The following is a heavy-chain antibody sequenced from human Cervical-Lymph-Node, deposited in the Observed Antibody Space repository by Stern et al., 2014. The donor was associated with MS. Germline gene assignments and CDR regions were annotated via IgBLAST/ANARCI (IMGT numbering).Heavy chain of an antibody. CDR1: GGTFSSYA. V-gene: IGHV1-69*01. CDR3: ARVLRGSSSSRYFDL. Sequence: VHLVESGAEVKKPGSSVKVSCEASGGTFSSYAISWVRQAPGQGLEWMGGIIPIFGTANYAQKFQGRVTITADESTSTAYMELSSLRSEDTAVYYCARVLRGSSSSRYFDLWGRGTLVTVSS. D-gene: IGHD6-6*01. CDR2: IIPIFGTA. J-gene: IGHJ2*01.